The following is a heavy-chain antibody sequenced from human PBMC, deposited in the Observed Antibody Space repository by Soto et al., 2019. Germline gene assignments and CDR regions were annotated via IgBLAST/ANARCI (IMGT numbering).Heavy chain of an antibody. J-gene: IGHJ6*03. Sequence: GGSLRLSCAASGFTFSDYYMSWIRQAPGKGLEWVSYISSSGSTIYYADSVKGRFTISRDNAKNSLYLQMNSLRAEDTAVYYCARDRGPRTFTNQQLVKYYYYYYMDVWGKGTTVTVSS. CDR2: ISSSGSTI. CDR3: ARDRGPRTFTNQQLVKYYYYYYMDV. V-gene: IGHV3-11*01. D-gene: IGHD6-13*01. CDR1: GFTFSDYY.